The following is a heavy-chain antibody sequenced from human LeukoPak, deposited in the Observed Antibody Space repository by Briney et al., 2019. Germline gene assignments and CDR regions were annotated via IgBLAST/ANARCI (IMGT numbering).Heavy chain of an antibody. CDR2: ISWDGGSR. Sequence: GGSLRLSCAASGFSFVEYTLHWVRQAPGKGLEWVSLISWDGGSRDYADSVKGRFTISRENSKNTLYLQMTSLRTEDTALYYCAKDLDSSGYRFYFRHCGQGNLVTVSS. V-gene: IGHV3-43*01. CDR3: AKDLDSSGYRFYFRH. D-gene: IGHD3-22*01. CDR1: GFSFVEYT. J-gene: IGHJ1*01.